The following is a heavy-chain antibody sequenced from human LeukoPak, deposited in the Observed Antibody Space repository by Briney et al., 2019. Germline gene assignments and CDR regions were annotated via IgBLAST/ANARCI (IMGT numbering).Heavy chain of an antibody. CDR2: IYRSGST. D-gene: IGHD2-15*01. J-gene: IGHJ4*02. Sequence: SETLSLTCAVSGCSISRGYYWGWIRQPPGKGLEWIGSIYRSGSTYYNPSLKSRVTISVDTSKNQFSLKLSSVTAADTAVYYCARAESGGDFDYWGQGALVTVSS. CDR3: ARAESGGDFDY. V-gene: IGHV4-38-2*01. CDR1: GCSISRGYY.